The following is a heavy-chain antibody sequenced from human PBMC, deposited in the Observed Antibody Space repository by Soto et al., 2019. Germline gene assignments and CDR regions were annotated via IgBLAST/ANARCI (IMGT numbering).Heavy chain of an antibody. D-gene: IGHD3-3*01. CDR3: ARPYFWSGYYYYGMDV. J-gene: IGHJ6*02. CDR1: GYTFTSYD. Sequence: ASVKVSCKASGYTFTSYDINWVRQATGQGLEWMGWMNPNSGNTGYAQKFQGRVTMTRNTSISTAYMELSSLRSEDTAVYYCARPYFWSGYYYYGMDVWGQGTTVTVSS. V-gene: IGHV1-8*01. CDR2: MNPNSGNT.